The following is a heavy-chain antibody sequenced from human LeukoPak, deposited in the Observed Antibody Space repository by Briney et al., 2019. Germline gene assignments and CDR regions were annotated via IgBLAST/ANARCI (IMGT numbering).Heavy chain of an antibody. V-gene: IGHV4-39*01. Sequence: SETLSLTCTVSGGSISSNDYYWAWIRQPPGKVMEWIGNIYYSGSTYYNPSLKSRVTISIDTSKNQFSLKLSSVTAADTAMYYCARQAGDAQYHSGSGTYGGAYYFDYWGQGTLVTVSS. CDR2: IYYSGST. J-gene: IGHJ4*02. D-gene: IGHD3-10*01. CDR1: GGSISSNDYY. CDR3: ARQAGDAQYHSGSGTYGGAYYFDY.